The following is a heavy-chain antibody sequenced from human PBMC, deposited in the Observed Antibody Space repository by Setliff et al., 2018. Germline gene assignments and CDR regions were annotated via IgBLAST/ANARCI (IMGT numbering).Heavy chain of an antibody. CDR2: INPSSGRT. CDR1: GYTFTSHY. J-gene: IGHJ3*02. Sequence: VSVKVSCKASGYTFTSHYMHWVRQAPGLGLEWMGTINPSSGRTSYAQKFQGRVTMTRDTSTSTVYMDMSSLRSEDTAVYYCARDVLPYHYEGAFDIWGQGTMVTV. CDR3: ARDVLPYHYEGAFDI. D-gene: IGHD3-22*01. V-gene: IGHV1-46*01.